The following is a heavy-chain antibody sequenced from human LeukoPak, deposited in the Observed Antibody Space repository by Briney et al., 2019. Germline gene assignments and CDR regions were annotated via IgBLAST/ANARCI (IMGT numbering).Heavy chain of an antibody. CDR1: GFTFNDYA. V-gene: IGHV3-9*03. D-gene: IGHD1-26*01. CDR2: ISWNSGST. CDR3: ARRSGSFQFDY. J-gene: IGHJ4*02. Sequence: GRSLRLSCAASGFTFNDYAMHWVRQAPGKGLEWVSGISWNSGSTIYAGSVKGRFTISRDNAKNSLYLQMSSLRDEDMALYYCARRSGSFQFDYWGLGTLVTVSS.